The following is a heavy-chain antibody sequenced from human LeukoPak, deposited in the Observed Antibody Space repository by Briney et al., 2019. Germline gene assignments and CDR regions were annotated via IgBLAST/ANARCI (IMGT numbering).Heavy chain of an antibody. Sequence: PSETLSLTCTVSGHSIISDYCWGWIRQSPGKGLEWIGSIYHSGNTYYNPSLKSRVTVSADTSKNQFSLRLTSVTAADTAVYYCARDELHLRGHGIDVWGQGTTVTVSS. D-gene: IGHD4-23*01. V-gene: IGHV4-38-2*02. CDR2: IYHSGNT. CDR3: ARDELHLRGHGIDV. J-gene: IGHJ6*02. CDR1: GHSIISDYC.